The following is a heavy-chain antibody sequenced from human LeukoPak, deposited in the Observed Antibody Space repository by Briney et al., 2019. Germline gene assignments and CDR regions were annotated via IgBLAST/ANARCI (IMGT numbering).Heavy chain of an antibody. CDR3: ARGSENYYYMDV. V-gene: IGHV3-30*04. Sequence: GGSLRLSCAASGFTFSTNLIHWVRQAPGKGLEWVALISYAGTNEYYADSVEGRFTISRHNSKNTLYLQMSSLRAEDTAVYYCARGSENYYYMDVWGKGTTVTVSS. CDR1: GFTFSTNL. CDR2: ISYAGTNE. J-gene: IGHJ6*03. D-gene: IGHD1-14*01.